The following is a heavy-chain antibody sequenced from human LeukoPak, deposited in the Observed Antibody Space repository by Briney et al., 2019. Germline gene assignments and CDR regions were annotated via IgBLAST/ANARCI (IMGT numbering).Heavy chain of an antibody. CDR1: GFTFSSYS. CDR2: ISSSSSYI. Sequence: PGGSLRLSCAASGFTFSSYSMNWVRQAPGKGLEGVSSISSSSSYIYYADSVKGRFTISRDNAKTSLYLQMNSLRAEDTAVYYCARERLVLRGGPFDYWGQGTLVTVSS. CDR3: ARERLVLRGGPFDY. V-gene: IGHV3-21*01. D-gene: IGHD2-8*01. J-gene: IGHJ4*02.